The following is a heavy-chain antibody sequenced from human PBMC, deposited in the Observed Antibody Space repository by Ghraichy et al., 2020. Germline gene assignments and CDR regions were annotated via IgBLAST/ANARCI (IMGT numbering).Heavy chain of an antibody. CDR2: INSDGSST. D-gene: IGHD3-10*01. CDR1: GFTFSDYW. CDR3: ARIASARPFDP. V-gene: IGHV3-74*01. J-gene: IGHJ5*02. Sequence: LSLTCVVSGFTFSDYWMHWVRQAPGKGLVWVSRINSDGSSTSYADSVKGRFTISRDNAKNTLYLQMNSLRAEDTAVYYCARIASARPFDPWGQGTLVTVSS.